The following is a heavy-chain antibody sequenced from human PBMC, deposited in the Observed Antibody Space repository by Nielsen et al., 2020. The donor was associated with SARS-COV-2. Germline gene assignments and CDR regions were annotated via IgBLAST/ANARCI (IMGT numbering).Heavy chain of an antibody. CDR1: GASISSGGYF. CDR2: IYFTGRT. CDR3: AREASGYNHYKYGMDV. J-gene: IGHJ6*02. V-gene: IGHV4-31*03. Sequence: LRLSCTVSGASISSGGYFWSWIRQHPGKGLEWIGYIYFTGRTSYNPSLKSRVAMSVDTSKNQFSLDLKSVTAADTAVYYCAREASGYNHYKYGMDVWGLGATVTVSS. D-gene: IGHD5-12*01.